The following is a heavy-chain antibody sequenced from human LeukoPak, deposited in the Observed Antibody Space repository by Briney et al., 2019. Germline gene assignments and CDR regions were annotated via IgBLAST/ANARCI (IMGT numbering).Heavy chain of an antibody. J-gene: IGHJ4*02. CDR3: VGIWQYFDY. CDR1: GLTFSSNW. Sequence: GGSLRLSCAASGLTFSSNWMHWVPQAPGKGLVWVARINSDETPTTYAHSVKGRFTISRDNAKNTLYMQMNSLRVDDTAVYYCVGIWQYFDYWGQGTLVTVSS. V-gene: IGHV3-74*01. D-gene: IGHD1-14*01. CDR2: INSDETPT.